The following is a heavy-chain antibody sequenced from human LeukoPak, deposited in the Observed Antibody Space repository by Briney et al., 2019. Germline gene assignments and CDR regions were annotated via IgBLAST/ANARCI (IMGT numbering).Heavy chain of an antibody. V-gene: IGHV4-4*07. Sequence: SETLSLTCTVSGGSISSYYWSWLRQPAGKGLEWIGRIYTSGSTNYNPSLKSRVTISVDTSKNQFSLKLSSVTAADTAVYYCARDYYDSSGYYYAQAFDIWGQGTMVTVSS. CDR3: ARDYYDSSGYYYAQAFDI. J-gene: IGHJ3*02. D-gene: IGHD3-22*01. CDR1: GGSISSYY. CDR2: IYTSGST.